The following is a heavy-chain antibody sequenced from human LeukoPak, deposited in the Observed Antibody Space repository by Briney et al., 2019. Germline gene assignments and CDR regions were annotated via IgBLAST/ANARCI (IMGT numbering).Heavy chain of an antibody. D-gene: IGHD2-21*01. J-gene: IGHJ4*02. CDR3: AKGSSDARPYFFDY. V-gene: IGHV3-23*01. CDR2: ITDSGAST. Sequence: GGSLRLSCAASGFTFRSYAMSWIRQAPGNGLEWVSAITDSGASTFHADSVKGRFTISRDNSRTTLFLQMSSLRAEDTAIYYCAKGSSDARPYFFDYWGQGTLVTVSS. CDR1: GFTFRSYA.